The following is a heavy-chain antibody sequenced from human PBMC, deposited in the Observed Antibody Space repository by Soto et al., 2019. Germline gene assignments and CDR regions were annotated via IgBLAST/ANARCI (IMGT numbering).Heavy chain of an antibody. CDR2: IYYSGST. Sequence: SETLSLTCTVSGGSISSAAYCWSWIRQHPGKGLEWIGYIYYSGSTYYNPSLKSRVTISVDTSKNQFSLKLSSVTAADTAVYYCARDNVTGGYYFDYWGQGTLVTVSS. D-gene: IGHD2-21*02. CDR3: ARDNVTGGYYFDY. J-gene: IGHJ4*02. CDR1: GGSISSAAYC. V-gene: IGHV4-31*03.